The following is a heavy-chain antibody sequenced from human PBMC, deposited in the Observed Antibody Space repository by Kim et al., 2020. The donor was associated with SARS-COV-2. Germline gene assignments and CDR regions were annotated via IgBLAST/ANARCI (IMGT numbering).Heavy chain of an antibody. Sequence: GESLKISCKGSGYSFTSYWIGWVRQMPGKGLEWMGIIYPGDSDTRYSPSFQGQVTISADKSIRTAYLQWSSLKASDTAMYYCARCLYSGTPYYYYGMDVWGQGTTVTVSS. D-gene: IGHD3-10*02. J-gene: IGHJ6*01. CDR2: IYPGDSDT. V-gene: IGHV5-51*01. CDR1: GYSFTSYW. CDR3: ARCLYSGTPYYYYGMDV.